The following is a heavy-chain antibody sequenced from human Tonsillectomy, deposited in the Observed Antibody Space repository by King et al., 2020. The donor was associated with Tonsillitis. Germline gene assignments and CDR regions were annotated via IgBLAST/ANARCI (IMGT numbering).Heavy chain of an antibody. V-gene: IGHV3-23*04. CDR1: GFTFSSYA. Sequence: DVQLVESGGGLVQPGGSLSLSCAASGFTFSSYAMSWVRQAPGKGLEWVSAISGSGGSTYYADSVKGRFTISRDNSKNTLSLQMNSLRAEDTAVYYCAKANGVDTAMACDFWGQGTLVTVSS. D-gene: IGHD5-18*01. J-gene: IGHJ4*02. CDR3: AKANGVDTAMACDF. CDR2: ISGSGGST.